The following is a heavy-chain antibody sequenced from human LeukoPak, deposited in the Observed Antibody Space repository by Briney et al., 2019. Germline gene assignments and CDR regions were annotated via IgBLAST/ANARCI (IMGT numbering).Heavy chain of an antibody. CDR1: GGSISGYY. V-gene: IGHV4-34*01. CDR2: INHSGST. J-gene: IGHJ4*02. CDR3: ATNAGGFREAPFDY. Sequence: SETLSLTCAVYGGSISGYYWSWIRQPPGKGLEWIGEINHSGSTNYNPSLKSRVTISVDTSKNQFSLKLSSVTAADTAVYYCATNAGGFREAPFDYWGQGNLVTVSS. D-gene: IGHD5-12*01.